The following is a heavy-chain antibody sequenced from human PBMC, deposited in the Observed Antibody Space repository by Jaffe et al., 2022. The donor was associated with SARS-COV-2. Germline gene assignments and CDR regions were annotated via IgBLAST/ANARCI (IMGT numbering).Heavy chain of an antibody. CDR1: GFTFSSYE. V-gene: IGHV3-48*03. CDR3: ARGAVTYYDFWSGYRNWFDP. Sequence: EVQLVESGGGLVQPGGSLRLSCAASGFTFSSYEMNWVRQAPGKGLEWVSYISSSGSTIYYADSVKGRFTISRDNAKNSLYLQMNSLRAEDTAVYYCARGAVTYYDFWSGYRNWFDPWGQGTLVTVSS. D-gene: IGHD3-3*01. CDR2: ISSSGSTI. J-gene: IGHJ5*02.